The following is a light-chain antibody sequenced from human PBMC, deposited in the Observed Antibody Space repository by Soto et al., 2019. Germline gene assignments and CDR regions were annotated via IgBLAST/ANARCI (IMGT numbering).Light chain of an antibody. J-gene: IGKJ5*01. CDR1: QSVSSSY. V-gene: IGKV3D-20*02. Sequence: EIILTQSPDTLSLSPGERATLSCRASQSVSSSYLAWYQQKPGQAPRLLIYRTSNRATGIPDRFSGSGSGTDFTLTINNLDPEDFAVYYCQQRSNWPITFGQGTRLEIK. CDR3: QQRSNWPIT. CDR2: RTS.